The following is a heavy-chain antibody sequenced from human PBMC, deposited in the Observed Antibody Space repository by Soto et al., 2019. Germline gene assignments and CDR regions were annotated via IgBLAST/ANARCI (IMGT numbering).Heavy chain of an antibody. CDR3: ARGTMTTVTPEPFDY. J-gene: IGHJ4*02. D-gene: IGHD4-17*01. Sequence: GASVKVSCKTSGYTFTTYGISWVRQGPGQGLEWMGWISAYNGYTTYAQKLQGRVTMTTDTSTSTAYMELRSLRSDDTAVYYCARGTMTTVTPEPFDYWGQGTLVTVSS. CDR2: ISAYNGYT. CDR1: GYTFTTYG. V-gene: IGHV1-18*01.